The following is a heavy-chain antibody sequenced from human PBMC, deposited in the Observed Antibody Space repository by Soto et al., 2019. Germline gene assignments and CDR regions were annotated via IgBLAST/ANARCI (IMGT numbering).Heavy chain of an antibody. CDR2: ISGSGGST. CDR1: GFTFTTNA. Sequence: GGSLRLSCAASGFTFTTNAMSWVRQAPGKGLEWVSAISGSGGSTYYVDSVKGRFTISRDNSKNTLYLQMNSLRAEDTAVYYCAKEGGLSGSYYISSSYYFDYWGQGTLVTVSS. J-gene: IGHJ4*02. V-gene: IGHV3-23*01. CDR3: AKEGGLSGSYYISSSYYFDY. D-gene: IGHD1-26*01.